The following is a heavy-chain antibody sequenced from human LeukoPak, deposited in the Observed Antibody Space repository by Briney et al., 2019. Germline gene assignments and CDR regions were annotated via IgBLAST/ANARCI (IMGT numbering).Heavy chain of an antibody. Sequence: GESLKISCKVSGYTFEHYWIAWVRQMPGKGLEWMGIIYGGDSDTRYNPSFQGQVSLPVDRSISTAYLHWSRFKASDSAIYYCARREGAVAGIPRDGFDYWGQGTRVTVSS. CDR3: ARREGAVAGIPRDGFDY. V-gene: IGHV5-51*01. J-gene: IGHJ4*02. CDR1: GYTFEHYW. D-gene: IGHD6-19*01. CDR2: IYGGDSDT.